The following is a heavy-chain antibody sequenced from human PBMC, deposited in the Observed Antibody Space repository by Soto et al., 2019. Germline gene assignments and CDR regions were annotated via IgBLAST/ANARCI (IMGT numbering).Heavy chain of an antibody. CDR3: ARLPTMDHDAFDI. J-gene: IGHJ3*02. D-gene: IGHD3-10*01. V-gene: IGHV4-30-4*01. CDR1: GGSTSSGDYP. Sequence: QVQLQESGPGRVKPSQTLSLPGPVFGGSTSSGDYPGSWIRQPPGKGRKWIGYIYYSGSTYYNPSLQSRVTISVDTSKNQFSLKLSSVTAADTAVYFCARLPTMDHDAFDIWGQGTMVTVSS. CDR2: IYYSGST.